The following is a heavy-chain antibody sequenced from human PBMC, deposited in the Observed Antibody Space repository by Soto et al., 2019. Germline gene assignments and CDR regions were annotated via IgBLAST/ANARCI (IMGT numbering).Heavy chain of an antibody. Sequence: ASVKVSCKASGYTFTSYDINWVRQATGQGLEWMGWMNPNSGNTGYAQKLQGRVTMTTNTSTSTAYMELRSLRSEDTAVYYCAGDLSTNGVCYNGDWGQGTLVTVSS. J-gene: IGHJ4*02. CDR3: AGDLSTNGVCYNGD. V-gene: IGHV1-8*01. CDR2: MNPNSGNT. D-gene: IGHD2-8*01. CDR1: GYTFTSYD.